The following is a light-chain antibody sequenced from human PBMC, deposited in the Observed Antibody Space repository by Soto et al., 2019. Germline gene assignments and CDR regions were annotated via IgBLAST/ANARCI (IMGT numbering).Light chain of an antibody. CDR2: DAS. J-gene: IGKJ2*01. CDR1: QSIGSW. V-gene: IGKV1-5*01. CDR3: QQYESHFRT. Sequence: DIQMTQSPSTLSASVGDRVTITCRVSQSIGSWLDWYQQKPGKAPMLLIYDASKVEIGVPPRFSVSGSGTEFTLAIHGLHPDDFATYYCQQYESHFRTFGQGTKMEIK.